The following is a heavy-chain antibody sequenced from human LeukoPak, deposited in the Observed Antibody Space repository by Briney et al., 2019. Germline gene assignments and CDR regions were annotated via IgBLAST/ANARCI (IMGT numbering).Heavy chain of an antibody. V-gene: IGHV4-34*01. CDR3: ARQRLITIFGVVTQYAFDI. J-gene: IGHJ3*02. CDR2: INHSGST. CDR1: GGSFSGYY. Sequence: TSSETLSLTCAVYGGSFSGYYWSWIRQPPGKGLEWIGEINHSGSTNYNPSLKSRVTISVDTSKNQFSLKLSSVTAADTAVYYCARQRLITIFGVVTQYAFDIWGQGTMVTVSS. D-gene: IGHD3-3*01.